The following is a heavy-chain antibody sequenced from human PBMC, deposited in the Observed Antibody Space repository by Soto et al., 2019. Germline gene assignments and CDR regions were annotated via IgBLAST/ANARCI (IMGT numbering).Heavy chain of an antibody. D-gene: IGHD2-2*01. Sequence: QVQLQQWGAGLLKPSETLSLTCAVYGGSFSGYYWSWIRQPPGKGLEWIGEINHSGSTNYNPSLKSRVTISVDTSKNQFSLKLSSVTAADTAMYYCARGGYIVVVPAAMKKGRAFDYWGQGTLVTVSS. J-gene: IGHJ4*02. V-gene: IGHV4-34*01. CDR1: GGSFSGYY. CDR2: INHSGST. CDR3: ARGGYIVVVPAAMKKGRAFDY.